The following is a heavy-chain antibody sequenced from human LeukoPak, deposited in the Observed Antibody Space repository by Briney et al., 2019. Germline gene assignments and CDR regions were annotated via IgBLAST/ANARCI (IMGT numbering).Heavy chain of an antibody. Sequence: GGSLRLSCVASGFTFSSYSMNWVRQAPGKGLGWVSSISSSSSYIYYADSVKGRFTISRDNAKNSLYLQMNSLRAEDTAVYYCARDPSSGWYLKGWFDPWGQGTLVTVSS. CDR2: ISSSSSYI. V-gene: IGHV3-21*01. D-gene: IGHD6-19*01. CDR3: ARDPSSGWYLKGWFDP. CDR1: GFTFSSYS. J-gene: IGHJ5*02.